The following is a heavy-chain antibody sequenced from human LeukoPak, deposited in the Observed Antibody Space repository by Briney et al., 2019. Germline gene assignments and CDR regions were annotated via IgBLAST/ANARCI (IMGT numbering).Heavy chain of an antibody. CDR2: IKQDGSEK. CDR3: ARGLLAAAGIDY. D-gene: IGHD6-13*01. V-gene: IGHV3-7*04. CDR1: GFTFSGYW. J-gene: IGHJ4*02. Sequence: AGGSLRLSCAASGFTFSGYWMSWVRQAPGKGLEWVANIKQDGSEKNYVDSVKGRFTISRDNAKNSMDLQMNSLRAEDTAVYYCARGLLAAAGIDYWGQGALVTVSS.